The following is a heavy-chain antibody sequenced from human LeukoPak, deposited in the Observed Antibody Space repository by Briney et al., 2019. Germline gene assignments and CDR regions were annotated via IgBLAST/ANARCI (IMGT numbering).Heavy chain of an antibody. Sequence: SETLSLTCTVSGGSISSSSYYWGWIRQPPGKGLEWIGSIYYSGSTYYNPSLKSRVTISVDTSKNQFSLKLSSVTAADTAVYYCARQRESSGWPRTPLYFDYWGQGTLVTVSS. CDR2: IYYSGST. D-gene: IGHD6-19*01. CDR1: GGSISSSSYY. J-gene: IGHJ4*02. V-gene: IGHV4-39*01. CDR3: ARQRESSGWPRTPLYFDY.